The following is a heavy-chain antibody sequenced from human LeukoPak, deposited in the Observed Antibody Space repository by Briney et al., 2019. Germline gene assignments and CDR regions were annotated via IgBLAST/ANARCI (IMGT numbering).Heavy chain of an antibody. J-gene: IGHJ5*02. CDR2: INSDGSST. CDR1: GFTFSSYW. CDR3: ARASRWELQRGFDP. V-gene: IGHV3-74*01. Sequence: GGSLRLSCAASGFTFSSYWMHWVRQAPGKGLVWVSRINSDGSSTSYADSVKGRFTISRDNAKNTLYLQMNSLRAEDTAVYYCARASRWELQRGFDPWGQGTLVTVSS. D-gene: IGHD1-26*01.